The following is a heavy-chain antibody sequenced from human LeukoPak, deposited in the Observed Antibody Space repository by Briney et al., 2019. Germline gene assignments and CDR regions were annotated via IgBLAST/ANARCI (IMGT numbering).Heavy chain of an antibody. CDR3: AKRITIFGSYYYGMDV. CDR1: GFTCRSYA. D-gene: IGHD3-3*01. CDR2: ISGSGGST. V-gene: IGHV3-23*01. Sequence: GGSLRLSCAASGFTCRSYAMSWVRQAPGKGLEWVSTISGSGGSTYYADSVKGRFTISRDNSKNTLYLQTNSLRVEDTAVYYCAKRITIFGSYYYGMDVWGQGSTVTVSS. J-gene: IGHJ6*02.